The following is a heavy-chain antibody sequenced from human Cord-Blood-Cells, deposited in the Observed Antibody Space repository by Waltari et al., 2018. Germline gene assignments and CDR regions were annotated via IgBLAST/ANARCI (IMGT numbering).Heavy chain of an antibody. V-gene: IGHV1-69*06. Sequence: PLVQSRAEVTKPGSPVKCASTDSAGTSSRYSIRRVRQGPGQGREWMGGIIPIFDTANYAQKFQVRVTITADKSTSTAYMVLSSLRSEDTAVYSCGGYRAAAGPFDYWGQGTLVTVSS. CDR1: AGTSSRYS. D-gene: IGHD6-13*01. J-gene: IGHJ4*02. CDR2: IIPIFDTA. CDR3: GGYRAAAGPFDY.